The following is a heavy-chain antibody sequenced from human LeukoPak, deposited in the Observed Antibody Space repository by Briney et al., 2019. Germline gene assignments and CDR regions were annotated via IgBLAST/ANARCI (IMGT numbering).Heavy chain of an antibody. J-gene: IGHJ1*01. CDR3: AKDDDWGRFNH. CDR2: ISPRGDIA. V-gene: IGHV3-23*01. Sequence: GGSLRLSCAASGFTFSSHGMNWVRQAPGKGMEWGSVISPRGDIAYYKDSVRGRFTISRDNFKNTVSLQLNSLRAEDTAMYYCAKDDDWGRFNHWGQGTLVTVSS. CDR1: GFTFSSHG. D-gene: IGHD3-16*01.